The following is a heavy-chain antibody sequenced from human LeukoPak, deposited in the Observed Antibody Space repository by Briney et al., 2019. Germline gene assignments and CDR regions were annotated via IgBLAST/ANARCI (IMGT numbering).Heavy chain of an antibody. CDR3: ATVRLGKTRDFDY. V-gene: IGHV3-64D*06. J-gene: IGHJ4*02. Sequence: PGGSLRLSCSASGFTFSDYAMYWVRQAPGKGLEYVSAISGSGGSTDYADSVKGRFTISRDNSKNTLFLQMSSLRVEDTAVYYCATVRLGKTRDFDYWGQGTLVTVSS. D-gene: IGHD4-11*01. CDR1: GFTFSDYA. CDR2: ISGSGGST.